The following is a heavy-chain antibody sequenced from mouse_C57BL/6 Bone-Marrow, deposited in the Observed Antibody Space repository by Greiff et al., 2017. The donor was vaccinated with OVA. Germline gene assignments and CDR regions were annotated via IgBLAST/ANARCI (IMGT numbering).Heavy chain of an antibody. CDR1: GYTFTNYW. Sequence: VKLMESGAELVRPGTSVKMSCKASGYTFTNYWIGWAKQRPGHGLEWIGDIYPGGGYTNYNEKFKGKATLTADKSSSTAYMQFSSLTSEDSAIYYCARGRETITTGVDYFDYWGQGTTLTVSS. CDR3: ARGRETITTGVDYFDY. CDR2: IYPGGGYT. V-gene: IGHV1-63*01. D-gene: IGHD1-1*01. J-gene: IGHJ2*01.